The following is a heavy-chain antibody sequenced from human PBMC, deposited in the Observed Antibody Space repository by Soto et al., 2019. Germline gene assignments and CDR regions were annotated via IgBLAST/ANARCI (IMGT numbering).Heavy chain of an antibody. V-gene: IGHV3-21*01. CDR2: ISSSSSYI. CDR1: GFTFSSYS. D-gene: IGHD1-7*01. J-gene: IGHJ3*02. CDR3: ASHPPWNYTHDVFDI. Sequence: GGSLRLSCAASGFTFSSYSMNWVRQAPGKGLEWVSSISSSSSYIYYAGSVKGRFTISRDNAKNSLYLQMNSLRAEDTAVYYSASHPPWNYTHDVFDIWGKGKMVTVSS.